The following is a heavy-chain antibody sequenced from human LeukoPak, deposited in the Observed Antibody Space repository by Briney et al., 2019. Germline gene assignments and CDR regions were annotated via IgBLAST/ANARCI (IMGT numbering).Heavy chain of an antibody. Sequence: GASVKVSCKASGYTFTGYHMHWVRQAPGQGLEWMGWINPNSGGTNYAQKFQGRVTMTRDTSISTAYMELSGLRSDDTAVYYCARDPYYDFWSGQTDYWGQGTLVTVSS. J-gene: IGHJ4*02. V-gene: IGHV1-2*02. CDR2: INPNSGGT. CDR3: ARDPYYDFWSGQTDY. D-gene: IGHD3-3*01. CDR1: GYTFTGYH.